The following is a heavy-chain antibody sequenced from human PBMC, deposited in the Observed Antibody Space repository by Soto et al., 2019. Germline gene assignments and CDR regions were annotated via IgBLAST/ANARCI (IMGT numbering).Heavy chain of an antibody. Sequence: GESLKISCKGSGYSFTIYWIGWVRQMPGKGLEWMGIIYPGDSDTRYSPSFQGQVTISADKSIGTAYLQWSSLKASDTAMYYCARXGGGYYYGSGSYGNWFDPWGQGTLVTVSS. V-gene: IGHV5-51*01. J-gene: IGHJ5*02. CDR3: ARXGGGYYYGSGSYGNWFDP. D-gene: IGHD3-10*01. CDR1: GYSFTIYW. CDR2: IYPGDSDT.